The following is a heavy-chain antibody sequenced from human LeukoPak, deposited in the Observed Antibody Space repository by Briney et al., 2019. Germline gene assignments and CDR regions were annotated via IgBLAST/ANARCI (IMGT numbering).Heavy chain of an antibody. Sequence: ASVKVSCKASGYTFTGYYMHWVRQAPGQGLEWMGWINPNSGGTNYAQKFQGRVTMTRDTSISTAYMELSRLRSDDTAVYYCARRRIAKAVAGSGGPTDYWGQGTLVTVSS. CDR1: GYTFTGYY. CDR3: ARRRIAKAVAGSGGPTDY. J-gene: IGHJ4*02. V-gene: IGHV1-2*02. CDR2: INPNSGGT. D-gene: IGHD6-19*01.